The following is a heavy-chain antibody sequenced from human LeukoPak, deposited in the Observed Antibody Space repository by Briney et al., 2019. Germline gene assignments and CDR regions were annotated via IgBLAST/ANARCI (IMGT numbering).Heavy chain of an antibody. Sequence: ASVKVSCKAFGYTFTGYYMHWVRQAPGQGLEWMGWINPNSGGTNYAQKFQGRVTMTRDTSISTAYMELSRLRSDDTAVYYCARDAYYYDSSGQFDYWGQGTLVTVSS. D-gene: IGHD3-22*01. CDR1: GYTFTGYY. J-gene: IGHJ4*02. CDR2: INPNSGGT. V-gene: IGHV1-2*02. CDR3: ARDAYYYDSSGQFDY.